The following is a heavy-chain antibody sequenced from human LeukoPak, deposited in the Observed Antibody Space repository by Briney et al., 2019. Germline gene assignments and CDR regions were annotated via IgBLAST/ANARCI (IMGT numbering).Heavy chain of an antibody. CDR2: IHYSGST. V-gene: IGHV4-39*07. Sequence: SETLSLTCTVSGGSISSSAYHWGWIRQPPGKGLEWIGSIHYSGSTYYNPSLKSRVTISVDTSKNQFSLKLSSVTAADTAVYYCARGGYSNSYWGQGTLVTVSS. J-gene: IGHJ4*02. CDR1: GGSISSSAYH. CDR3: ARGGYSNSY. D-gene: IGHD6-6*01.